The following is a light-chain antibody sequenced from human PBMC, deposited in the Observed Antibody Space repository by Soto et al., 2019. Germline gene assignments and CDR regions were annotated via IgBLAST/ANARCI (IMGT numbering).Light chain of an antibody. CDR1: QSVLYSSKNKNY. CDR3: QQYYTTPIT. J-gene: IGKJ5*01. CDR2: WAS. Sequence: DIVMTQSPDSLAVSLGERATINCKSNQSVLYSSKNKNYLAWYQQKPGQAPQLLIYWASTRESGVPDRFSGSGSGTDFTLTISSLQAEDVAVYYCQQYYTTPITFGQGTRLEIK. V-gene: IGKV4-1*01.